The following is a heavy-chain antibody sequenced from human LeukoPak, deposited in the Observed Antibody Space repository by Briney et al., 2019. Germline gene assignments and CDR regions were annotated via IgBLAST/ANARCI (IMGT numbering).Heavy chain of an antibody. CDR1: GFTFSGYA. V-gene: IGHV3-23*01. CDR2: ISGSGGRT. Sequence: GGSLRLSCVVSGFTFSGYAMNWVRQAPGKGLEWVSVISGSGGRTYYADSVKGRFTISRDNSKNTLYLQMNSLRAEDTAVYYCAKGLGYSAYDLSDYYYGMDVWGQGTTVTVSS. J-gene: IGHJ6*02. CDR3: AKGLGYSAYDLSDYYYGMDV. D-gene: IGHD5-12*01.